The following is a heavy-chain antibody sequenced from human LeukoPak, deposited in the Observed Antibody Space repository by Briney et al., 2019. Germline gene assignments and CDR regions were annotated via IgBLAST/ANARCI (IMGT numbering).Heavy chain of an antibody. J-gene: IGHJ4*02. V-gene: IGHV3-30-3*01. CDR2: ISYDGSNK. CDR3: ARDTYSSGWYY. Sequence: GRSLRLSCAASGFTFSSYAMHWVRQAPGKGLEWVAVISYDGSNKYYADSVKGRFTISRDNSKNTLYLQMNGLRAEDTAVYYCARDTYSSGWYYWGQGTLVTVSS. CDR1: GFTFSSYA. D-gene: IGHD6-19*01.